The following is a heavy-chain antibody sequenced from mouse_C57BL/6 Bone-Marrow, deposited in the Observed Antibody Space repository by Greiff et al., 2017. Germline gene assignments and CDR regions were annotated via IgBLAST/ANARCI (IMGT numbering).Heavy chain of an antibody. CDR3: ASRDGYYVWFAY. V-gene: IGHV1-19*01. D-gene: IGHD2-3*01. Sequence: EVKLMESGPVLVKPGASVKMSCKASGYTFTDYYMNWVKQSHGKSLEWIGVINPYNGGTSYNQKFKGKATLTVDKSSSTAYMELNSLTSEDSAVYYCASRDGYYVWFAYWGQGTLVTVSA. CDR2: INPYNGGT. J-gene: IGHJ3*01. CDR1: GYTFTDYY.